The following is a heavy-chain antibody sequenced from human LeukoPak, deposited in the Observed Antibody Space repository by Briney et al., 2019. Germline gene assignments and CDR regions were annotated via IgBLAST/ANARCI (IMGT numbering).Heavy chain of an antibody. CDR1: GYTFTSYY. D-gene: IGHD6-6*01. J-gene: IGHJ5*02. CDR2: INAGNGNT. Sequence: ASVKVSCTASGYTFTSYYMHWVRQAPGQRLEWMGWINAGNGNTKYSEKFQGRVTITRDTSASTAYMELSGLRFEDTGVYYCARASSSSSNWFDPWGQGTLVTVSS. CDR3: ARASSSSSNWFDP. V-gene: IGHV1-3*01.